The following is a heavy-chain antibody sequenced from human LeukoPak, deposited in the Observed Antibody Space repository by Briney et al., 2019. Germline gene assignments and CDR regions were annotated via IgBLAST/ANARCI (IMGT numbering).Heavy chain of an antibody. CDR1: GFTFSRYG. D-gene: IGHD6-13*01. J-gene: IGHJ4*02. CDR3: ARGGTSGYSSSLHFWGGNYYFDY. Sequence: PGGSLRLSCAASGFTFSRYGMHWVRQAPGKGLEWVTFIRYDGSNKYYADSVKGRFTISRDNSKNTLFLQMNSLRAEDTAVYYCARGGTSGYSSSLHFWGGNYYFDYWGQGTLVTVSS. CDR2: IRYDGSNK. V-gene: IGHV3-30*02.